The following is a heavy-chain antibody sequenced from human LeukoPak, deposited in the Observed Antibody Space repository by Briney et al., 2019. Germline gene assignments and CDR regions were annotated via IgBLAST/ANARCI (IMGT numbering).Heavy chain of an antibody. CDR3: ARQFYDPQYFDY. V-gene: IGHV4-39*01. Sequence: SETLSLTCTVSGGSISSSSYFWGWIRQPPGKGLEWIGNVYYSGSTYYSPSLKSRLTISVDTSKNQFSLKLSSMTAADTAVYYCARQFYDPQYFDYWGQGILVTASS. J-gene: IGHJ4*02. CDR1: GGSISSSSYF. CDR2: VYYSGST. D-gene: IGHD2/OR15-2a*01.